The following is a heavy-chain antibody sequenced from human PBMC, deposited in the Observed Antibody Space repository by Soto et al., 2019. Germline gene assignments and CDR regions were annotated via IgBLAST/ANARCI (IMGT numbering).Heavy chain of an antibody. D-gene: IGHD1-26*01. J-gene: IGHJ6*02. CDR1: GFSFSSYG. CDR3: AKAGSYYYYGMDV. CDR2: ISYDGSNK. V-gene: IGHV3-30*18. Sequence: PGGSVRLSCAASGFSFSSYGMHWVRQAPGKGLEWVAVISYDGSNKYYADSVKGRFTISRDNSKNTLYLQMNSLRAEDTAVCYCAKAGSYYYYGMDVWGQGTTVTVSS.